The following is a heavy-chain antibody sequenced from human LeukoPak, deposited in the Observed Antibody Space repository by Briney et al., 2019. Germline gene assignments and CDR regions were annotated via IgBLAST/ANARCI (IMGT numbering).Heavy chain of an antibody. CDR2: IYHSGST. D-gene: IGHD4-11*01. V-gene: IGHV4-38-2*01. J-gene: IGHJ4*02. CDR1: GYSISSGYY. CDR3: ARHVLGATVTTFDY. Sequence: SETLSLTCAVSGYSISSGYYWGWIRQPPGKGLEWIGSIYHSGSTYYNPSLKSRVTISVDTSKNQFSLKLSSVTAAGTAVYYCARHVLGATVTTFDYWGQGTLVTVSS.